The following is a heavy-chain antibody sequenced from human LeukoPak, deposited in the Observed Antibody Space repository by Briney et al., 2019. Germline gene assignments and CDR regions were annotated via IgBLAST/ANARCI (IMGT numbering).Heavy chain of an antibody. D-gene: IGHD3-22*01. Sequence: PSETLSLTCAVSGGSITRGSYYWTWIRQPAGKALEWIGHVFTSGNTNYNPSLKSRVTISVDTSKNQFSLKLSSVTAADTAVYYCARGGWNKFDYWGQGTLVTVPS. CDR2: VFTSGNT. J-gene: IGHJ4*02. V-gene: IGHV4-61*09. CDR3: ARGGWNKFDY. CDR1: GGSITRGSYY.